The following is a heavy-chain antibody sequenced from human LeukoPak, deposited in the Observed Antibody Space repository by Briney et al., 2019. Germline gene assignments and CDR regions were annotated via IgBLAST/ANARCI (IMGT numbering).Heavy chain of an antibody. CDR1: GGSISSYY. J-gene: IGHJ6*02. Sequence: PSETLSLTCTVSGGSISSYYWSWIRQPPGKGLEWIGYIYYSGSTNYNPSLKSRVTISVDTSKNQFSLKLSSVTAADTAVYYCARGHRWGKYYYYYYGMDVWGQGTTVTVSS. CDR2: IYYSGST. V-gene: IGHV4-59*12. CDR3: ARGHRWGKYYYYYYGMDV. D-gene: IGHD4-23*01.